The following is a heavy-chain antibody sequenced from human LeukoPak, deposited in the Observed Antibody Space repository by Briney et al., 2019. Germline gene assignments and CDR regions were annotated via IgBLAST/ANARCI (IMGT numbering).Heavy chain of an antibody. D-gene: IGHD5-18*01. CDR2: ISVTSTYI. CDR1: GLTFASYT. Sequence: AGSLRLSCAASGLTFASYTMNWVPQAPGKGLQWVSSISVTSTYIHYADSVKGRFTISRDNAKNSLYLQMNSLRAEDTAVYYCASLGYSLDYWGQGTLVTVSS. CDR3: ASLGYSLDY. J-gene: IGHJ4*02. V-gene: IGHV3-21*01.